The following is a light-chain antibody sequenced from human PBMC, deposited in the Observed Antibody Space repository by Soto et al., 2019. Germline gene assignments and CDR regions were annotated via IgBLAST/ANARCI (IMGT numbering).Light chain of an antibody. CDR1: SSDVGGYNY. Sequence: QSALTQPASVSGSPGQSITMSCTGTSSDVGGYNYVSWYQQHPGKVPKLMIYDVSNRPSGVSNRFSGSKSGNTASLTISGLQAEDEADYYCSSYTISSTVVFGGGTKLTVL. CDR3: SSYTISSTVV. J-gene: IGLJ2*01. CDR2: DVS. V-gene: IGLV2-14*03.